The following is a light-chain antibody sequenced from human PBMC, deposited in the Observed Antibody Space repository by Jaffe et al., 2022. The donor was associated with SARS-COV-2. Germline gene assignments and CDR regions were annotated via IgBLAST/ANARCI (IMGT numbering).Light chain of an antibody. V-gene: IGKV3-20*01. CDR3: QQYGTSTIT. Sequence: EIVLTQSPGTLSLSPGERATLSCRASQRVSSSYLAWYQLKPGQAPRLLIYGASNRASGIPDRFSGGGSGTDFTLTISRLEPADLAVYYCQQYGTSTITFGQGTRLEIK. J-gene: IGKJ5*01. CDR1: QRVSSSY. CDR2: GAS.